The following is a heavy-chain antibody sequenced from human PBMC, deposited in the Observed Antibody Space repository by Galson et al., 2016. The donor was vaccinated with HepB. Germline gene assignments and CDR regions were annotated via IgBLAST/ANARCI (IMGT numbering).Heavy chain of an antibody. CDR2: INHSGST. CDR3: AREVDWDHYFDF. Sequence: SETLSLTCAVSGGSINNSNWWSWVRQPPGKGLEWIGEINHSGSTNYNPSLKSRVTISGDPSQNQFSLHLSSVTAADTAVYYCAREVDWDHYFDFWGQGTLVTVSS. V-gene: IGHV4-4*02. D-gene: IGHD3/OR15-3a*01. CDR1: GGSINNSNW. J-gene: IGHJ4*02.